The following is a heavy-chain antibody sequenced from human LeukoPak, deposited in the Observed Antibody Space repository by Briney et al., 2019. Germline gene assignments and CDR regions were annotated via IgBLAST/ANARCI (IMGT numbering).Heavy chain of an antibody. CDR2: ISSSSSYI. V-gene: IGHV3-21*04. CDR1: GFTFSSYS. J-gene: IGHJ4*02. CDR3: ARAYDDYGDYPCDY. Sequence: GGSLRLSCAASGFTFSSYSMNWVRQAPGRGLEWVSSISSSSSYIYYADSVKGRFTISRDNAKNSLYLQMNSLRAEDTAVYYCARAYDDYGDYPCDYWGQGTLVTVSS. D-gene: IGHD4-17*01.